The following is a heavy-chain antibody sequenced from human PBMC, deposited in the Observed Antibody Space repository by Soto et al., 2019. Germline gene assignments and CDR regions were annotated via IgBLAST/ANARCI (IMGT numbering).Heavy chain of an antibody. J-gene: IGHJ4*02. Sequence: EVQLVESGGGLVKPGGSLRLSCAASGFSFSSYSMNWVRQAPGKGLEWVSSISTNSNYIYYADSVKGRFTISRDNAKNSLYLQMNSLRGEDTAVYDCARVGCSGGSGRTMFDYWGQGILVTVSS. CDR1: GFSFSSYS. CDR2: ISTNSNYI. CDR3: ARVGCSGGSGRTMFDY. D-gene: IGHD2-15*01. V-gene: IGHV3-21*01.